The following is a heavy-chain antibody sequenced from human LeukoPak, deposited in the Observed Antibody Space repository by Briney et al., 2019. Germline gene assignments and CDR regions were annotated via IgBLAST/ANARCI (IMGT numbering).Heavy chain of an antibody. CDR2: ISSSGTI. CDR1: GFTFSAYN. V-gene: IGHV3-48*02. J-gene: IGHJ4*02. CDR3: ARDSPTTVVAPDY. Sequence: PGGSLRLSCSASGFTFSAYNMHWIRQAPGKGLEWVSYISSSGTIYYADSVKGRFTISRDNDKRSLYLQMNSLRDEDTAVYYCARDSPTTVVAPDYWGQGTLVTVSS. D-gene: IGHD4-23*01.